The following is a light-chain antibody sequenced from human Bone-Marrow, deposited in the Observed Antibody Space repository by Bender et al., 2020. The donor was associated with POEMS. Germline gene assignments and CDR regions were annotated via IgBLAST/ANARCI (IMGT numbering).Light chain of an antibody. CDR1: SSDIGGYNY. Sequence: QSALTQPASLSGSPGQSITISCIGTSSDIGGYNYVSWYQQHPGKAPKLMIYEVNKRPSGVSNRFSGSKSGNTASLTISGLQAEDEAEYYCCSYVGSNIYVLFGGGTKLTVL. CDR3: CSYVGSNIYVL. V-gene: IGLV2-14*01. J-gene: IGLJ2*01. CDR2: EVN.